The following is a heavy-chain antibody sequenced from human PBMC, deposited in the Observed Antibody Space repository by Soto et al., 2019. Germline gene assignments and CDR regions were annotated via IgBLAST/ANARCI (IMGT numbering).Heavy chain of an antibody. CDR1: GDSISGSSYY. D-gene: IGHD4-17*01. V-gene: IGHV4-39*01. CDR3: ARRAETTVKSPFDI. Sequence: SETLSLTCTVTGDSISGSSYYWGWIRQPPGKRLEWIGSVFYSGSSYYNPSLKRRVTISVDTSKNQFSLKLSSVTAADTAVYYCARRAETTVKSPFDIWGQGTMVTVSS. CDR2: VFYSGSS. J-gene: IGHJ3*02.